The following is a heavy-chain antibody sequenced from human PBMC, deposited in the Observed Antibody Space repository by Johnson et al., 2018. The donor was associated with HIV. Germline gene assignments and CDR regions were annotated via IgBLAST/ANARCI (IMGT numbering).Heavy chain of an antibody. CDR3: AVYYYGSGSRNDAFDI. J-gene: IGHJ3*02. D-gene: IGHD3-10*01. Sequence: QVQLVESGGGVVQPGRSLRLSCAASGFTFSSYPIHWVRQAPGKGLEWVAVISYDGSNKYYADSVKGRFTISRDNSKNTLYLQMNSLRTWDTAVYYCAVYYYGSGSRNDAFDIWGQGTMLTVSS. V-gene: IGHV3-30*04. CDR1: GFTFSSYP. CDR2: ISYDGSNK.